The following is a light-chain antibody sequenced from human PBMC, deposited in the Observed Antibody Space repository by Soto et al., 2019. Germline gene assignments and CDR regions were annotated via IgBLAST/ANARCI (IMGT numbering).Light chain of an antibody. CDR2: EGS. J-gene: IGLJ1*01. V-gene: IGLV2-23*01. CDR3: CSYAGSTWV. CDR1: SSDVGSYSL. Sequence: QSALTQPASVSGSPGQSITISCTGTSSDVGSYSLVSWYQQHPGKAPKLMIYEGSKRPSGVSNRFSCSKSGNTASLTISGLQAEDESDYYCCSYAGSTWVFGTGTKVTVL.